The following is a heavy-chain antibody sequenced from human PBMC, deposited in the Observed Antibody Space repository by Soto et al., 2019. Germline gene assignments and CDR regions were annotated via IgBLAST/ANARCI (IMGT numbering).Heavy chain of an antibody. CDR3: AKDLDGDYTGWFDP. CDR1: GFTFSSYA. Sequence: GGSLRLSCAASGFTFSSYAMRWVRQAPGKGLEWVSAISGSGGSTYYADSVKGQFTISRDNSKNTLYLQMNSLRAEDTAVYYCAKDLDGDYTGWFDPWGQGTLVTVSS. D-gene: IGHD4-17*01. J-gene: IGHJ5*02. CDR2: ISGSGGST. V-gene: IGHV3-23*01.